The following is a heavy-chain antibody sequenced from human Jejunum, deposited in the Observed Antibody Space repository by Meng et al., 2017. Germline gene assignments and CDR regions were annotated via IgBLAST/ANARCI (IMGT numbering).Heavy chain of an antibody. Sequence: SETLSLTCTVSGGSISRYYWSWIRQASGKGLEWLGYIHYSGSTNYNPSVKSRVTMSVDTSKNQISLKLNSVTPADTAVYYCARGGDATGDPQNDYWGQGTLVTVSS. J-gene: IGHJ4*02. V-gene: IGHV4-59*01. CDR1: GGSISRYY. CDR3: ARGGDATGDPQNDY. CDR2: IHYSGST. D-gene: IGHD7-27*01.